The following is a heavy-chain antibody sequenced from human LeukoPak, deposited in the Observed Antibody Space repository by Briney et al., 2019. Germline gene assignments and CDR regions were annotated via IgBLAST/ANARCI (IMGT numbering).Heavy chain of an antibody. CDR3: AADGKIDAFEI. J-gene: IGHJ3*02. CDR2: IVVGSGNT. CDR1: GFTFTSYA. V-gene: IGHV1-58*02. Sequence: SVKVSCKASGFTFTSYAMQWVRQARGQRLEWIGWIVVGSGNTNYAQKFQERVTITRDMSTSTAYMELSSLRSEDTAVYYCAADGKIDAFEIWGQGTMVTVSS.